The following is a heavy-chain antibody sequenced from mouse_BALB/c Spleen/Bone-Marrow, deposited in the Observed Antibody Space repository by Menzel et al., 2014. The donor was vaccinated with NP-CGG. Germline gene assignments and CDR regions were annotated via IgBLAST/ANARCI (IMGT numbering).Heavy chain of an antibody. Sequence: QVQLQQSGAELVRPGSSVKISCKASGYAFSIYWMNWVKQRPGQGLEWIGQIYPGDDDTDYNGKFKGKATLTADRSSSTAYRQLNSLTSEDSAVYFCARGGISIDYWGQGTTLTVSS. V-gene: IGHV1-80*01. J-gene: IGHJ2*01. CDR2: IYPGDDDT. CDR1: GYAFSIYW. CDR3: ARGGISIDY.